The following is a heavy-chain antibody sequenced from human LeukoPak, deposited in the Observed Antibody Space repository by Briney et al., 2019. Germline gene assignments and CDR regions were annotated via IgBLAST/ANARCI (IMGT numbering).Heavy chain of an antibody. V-gene: IGHV3-23*01. Sequence: PGGSLRLSCAASGFTFSSYAMSWVRQAPQKGLEWVSAISASGLSTYYADSVKGRFTISRDDSKNTLYLQMNSLRADDTAVYYCAKGSVNPENWGQGTLVTVSS. CDR3: AKGSVNPEN. D-gene: IGHD3-10*01. CDR1: GFTFSSYA. J-gene: IGHJ4*02. CDR2: ISASGLST.